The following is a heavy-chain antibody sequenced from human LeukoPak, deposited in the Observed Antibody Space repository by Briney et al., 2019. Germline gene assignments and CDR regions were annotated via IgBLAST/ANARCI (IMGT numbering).Heavy chain of an antibody. V-gene: IGHV4-59*01. J-gene: IGHJ4*02. Sequence: PSETLSLTWTVSGGSISSYYWSWIRQPPGKGLEWIGDIYYSGSTNYNPSLKSRVTISVDTSKNQFSLKLSSVTAADTAVYYCARVRGIFGVVPYYFDYWGQGTLVTVSS. CDR2: IYYSGST. CDR3: ARVRGIFGVVPYYFDY. D-gene: IGHD3-3*01. CDR1: GGSISSYY.